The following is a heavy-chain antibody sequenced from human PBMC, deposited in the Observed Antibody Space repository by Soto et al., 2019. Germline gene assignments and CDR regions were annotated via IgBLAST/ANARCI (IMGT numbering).Heavy chain of an antibody. CDR2: INTDGSTT. D-gene: IGHD2-21*02. Sequence: PGGSLRLSCAASGFTFSSHWMHWFRQAPGKGLVWVSLINTDGSTTNYADYVKGRFTVSRDNSKNALYLQMNSLRGEDTAVYYCTKAARDCGGDCYSSYFDHWGQGVLVTVSS. CDR1: GFTFSSHW. J-gene: IGHJ4*02. V-gene: IGHV3-74*01. CDR3: TKAARDCGGDCYSSYFDH.